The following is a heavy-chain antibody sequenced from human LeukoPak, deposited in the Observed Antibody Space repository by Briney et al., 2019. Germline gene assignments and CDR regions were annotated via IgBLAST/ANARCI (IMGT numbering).Heavy chain of an antibody. V-gene: IGHV3-30-3*01. J-gene: IGHJ4*02. CDR2: ISYDGVNK. D-gene: IGHD1-26*01. CDR1: GFTFSTYV. CDR3: ARVSSVGATREFDY. Sequence: GGSLRLSCAASGFTFSTYVMHWVRQAPGKGLEGGAVISYDGVNKYYADFVKGRFTISRDDSKNTVYLQMNSLRVEDTAVYYCARVSSVGATREFDYWGQGTLVTVSS.